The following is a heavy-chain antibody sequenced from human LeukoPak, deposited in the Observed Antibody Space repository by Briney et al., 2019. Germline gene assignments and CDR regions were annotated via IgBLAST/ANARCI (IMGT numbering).Heavy chain of an antibody. J-gene: IGHJ3*02. CDR1: GYTFTSYG. D-gene: IGHD1-20*01. CDR2: ISAYNGNT. Sequence: ASVKVSCKASGYTFTSYGISWVRQAPGQGLEWMGWISAYNGNTNYAQKFQGRVTITADKSTSTAYMELSSLRSEDTAVYYCARVGNWNPQGFDIWGQGTMVTVSS. CDR3: ARVGNWNPQGFDI. V-gene: IGHV1-18*01.